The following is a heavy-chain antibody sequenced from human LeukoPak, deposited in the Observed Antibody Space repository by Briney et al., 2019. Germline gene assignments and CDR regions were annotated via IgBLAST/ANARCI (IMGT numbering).Heavy chain of an antibody. V-gene: IGHV4-31*03. CDR1: GGSISSGGYY. CDR3: ARGRSSNYDFWSGYPVVTARFDY. CDR2: IYYSGST. Sequence: PSQTLSHTCTVSGGSISSGGYYWSWIRQHPGKGLEWIGYIYYSGSTNYNPSLKSRVTISVDTSKNQFSLKLSSVTAADTAVYYCARGRSSNYDFWSGYPVVTARFDYWGQGTLVTVSS. J-gene: IGHJ4*02. D-gene: IGHD3-3*01.